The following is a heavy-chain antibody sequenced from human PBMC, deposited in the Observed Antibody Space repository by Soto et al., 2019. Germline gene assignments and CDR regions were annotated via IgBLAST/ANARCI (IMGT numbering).Heavy chain of an antibody. V-gene: IGHV1-69*01. D-gene: IGHD3-10*01. CDR2: IIPIFGTA. J-gene: IGHJ6*02. Sequence: SVKVSCKAAGGTCSIYAISCVRQAAGQWLDWMGGIIPIFGTANYAQKCQGRVTITADESTSTAYMELSSLRSEDTAVYYCARASGTGYYGMDVWGQGTTVTVSS. CDR3: ARASGTGYYGMDV. CDR1: GGTCSIYA.